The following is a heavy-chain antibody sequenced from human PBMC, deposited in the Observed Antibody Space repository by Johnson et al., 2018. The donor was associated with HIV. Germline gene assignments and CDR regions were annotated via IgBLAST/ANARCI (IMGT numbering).Heavy chain of an antibody. V-gene: IGHV3-66*02. Sequence: EQLVESGGGVVRPGGSLRLSCAASGFTVSSNYMSWVRQAPGKGLEWVSVIYSGGSTYYADSVQGRFSMSRDNSKNTLYLQMNSLRAEDTAVYYCARDSELTGYSSSWDAFDIWGQGTMVTVSS. J-gene: IGHJ3*02. CDR3: ARDSELTGYSSSWDAFDI. CDR1: GFTVSSNY. CDR2: IYSGGST. D-gene: IGHD6-13*01.